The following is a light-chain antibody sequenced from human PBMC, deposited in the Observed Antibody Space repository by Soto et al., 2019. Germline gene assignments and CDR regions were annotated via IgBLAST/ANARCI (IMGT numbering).Light chain of an antibody. CDR3: SSYTISGLFV. V-gene: IGLV2-14*01. Sequence: QSVLTQPASVSGSPGQSITIFCTGTSSDVGAYNYVSWYQHHPDKAPKLMLYEIYNRPSGVSSRFSGSKSGNTASLTISGLQTEDEADYYCSSYTISGLFVFGTGTKLTVL. CDR1: SSDVGAYNY. J-gene: IGLJ1*01. CDR2: EIY.